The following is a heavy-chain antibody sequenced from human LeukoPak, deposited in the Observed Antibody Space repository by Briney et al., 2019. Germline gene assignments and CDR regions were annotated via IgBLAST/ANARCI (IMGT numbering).Heavy chain of an antibody. CDR3: AKHIGGSGSYTDY. CDR1: GFTFSSYA. D-gene: IGHD3-10*01. CDR2: ISGSGGST. J-gene: IGHJ4*02. V-gene: IGHV3-23*01. Sequence: GGSLRLSCAASGFTFSSYAMSWVRQAPGKGLEWVSVISGSGGSTDYADSVKGRFTISRDDSKNTLYLQMNSLRAEDTAVYYCAKHIGGSGSYTDYWGQGTLVTASS.